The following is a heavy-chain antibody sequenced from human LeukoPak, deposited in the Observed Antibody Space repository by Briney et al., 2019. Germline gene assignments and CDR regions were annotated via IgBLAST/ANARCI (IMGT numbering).Heavy chain of an antibody. CDR1: GFTLSSYA. V-gene: IGHV3-23*01. Sequence: GGSLRLSCAASGFTLSSYAMSWVRQAPGKGLEWVSGISGSGGTTYYADSGKGRFTISRDNSKNTLYLQMNSLRAEDTAVYYCAKDYYGSGSYRPDYWGQGTLVTVSS. D-gene: IGHD3-10*01. J-gene: IGHJ4*02. CDR2: ISGSGGTT. CDR3: AKDYYGSGSYRPDY.